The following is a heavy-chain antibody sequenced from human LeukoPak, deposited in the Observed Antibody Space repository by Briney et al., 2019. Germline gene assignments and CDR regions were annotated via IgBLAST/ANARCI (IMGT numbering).Heavy chain of an antibody. Sequence: GGSLRLSCAASGFTFSSYWMSWVRQAPGKGLEWVANIKEDGSDKNYADSVKGRFTISRDNAKNSLYLQMNRLRADDTAVYYCERISVAGTPLDAFDIWGQGTIVTVSS. D-gene: IGHD6-19*01. V-gene: IGHV3-7*01. J-gene: IGHJ3*02. CDR3: ERISVAGTPLDAFDI. CDR2: IKEDGSDK. CDR1: GFTFSSYW.